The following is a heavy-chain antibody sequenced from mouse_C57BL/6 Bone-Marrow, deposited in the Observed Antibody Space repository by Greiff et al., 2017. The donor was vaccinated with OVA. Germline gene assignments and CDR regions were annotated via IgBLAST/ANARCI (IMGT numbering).Heavy chain of an antibody. J-gene: IGHJ1*03. CDR3: ARRSSYGYDHWYFDV. D-gene: IGHD2-2*01. V-gene: IGHV3-8*01. CDR2: ISYSGST. Sequence: EVHLVESGPGLAKPSQTLSLTCSVTGYSITSDYWNWIRKFPGNKLEYMGYISYSGSTYYNPSLKSRISITRDTSKNQYYLQLNSVTTEDTATYYCARRSSYGYDHWYFDVWGTGTTVTVSS. CDR1: GYSITSDY.